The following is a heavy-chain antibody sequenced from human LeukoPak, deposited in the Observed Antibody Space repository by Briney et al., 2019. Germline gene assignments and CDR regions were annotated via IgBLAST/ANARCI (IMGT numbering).Heavy chain of an antibody. CDR3: ARGQRSSWFQAYNWFDP. CDR2: MNPNSGNT. D-gene: IGHD6-13*01. Sequence: ASVKVSCKASGYNFKSYDINWVRQATGQGLEWMGWMNPNSGNTGYAQKFQGRVTMTRNTSISTAYMELSSLRSEDTAVYYCARGQRSSWFQAYNWFDPWGQGTLVTVSS. V-gene: IGHV1-8*01. CDR1: GYNFKSYD. J-gene: IGHJ5*02.